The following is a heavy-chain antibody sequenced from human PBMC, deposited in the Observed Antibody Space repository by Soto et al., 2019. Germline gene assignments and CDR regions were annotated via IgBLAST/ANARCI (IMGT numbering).Heavy chain of an antibody. CDR2: IYYSGST. CDR3: ALHSRDGYRTQDFDY. J-gene: IGHJ4*02. CDR1: GGSISSGDYY. Sequence: SETLSLTCTVSGGSISSGDYYWSWIRQPPGKGLEWIGYIYYSGSTYYNPSLKSRVTISVDTSQNKFSLKLSSVTAADTAVYYCALHSRDGYRTQDFDYWGQGTLVTVSS. V-gene: IGHV4-30-4*01. D-gene: IGHD5-12*01.